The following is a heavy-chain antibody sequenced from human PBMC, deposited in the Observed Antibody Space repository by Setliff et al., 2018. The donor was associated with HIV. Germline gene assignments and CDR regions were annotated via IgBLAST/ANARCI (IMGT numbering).Heavy chain of an antibody. CDR3: ARVSITYWYSIPRDYYYYMDV. D-gene: IGHD2-8*02. CDR2: IYHSGST. Sequence: SETLSLTCAVSGYSISSGYYWGWIRQPPGKGLEWIGSIYHSGSTYYNPSLKSRVTMSVDKSRNQFSLKVSSVTAADTAVYYCARVSITYWYSIPRDYYYYMDVWGEGTTVTVSS. J-gene: IGHJ6*03. V-gene: IGHV4-38-2*01. CDR1: GYSISSGYY.